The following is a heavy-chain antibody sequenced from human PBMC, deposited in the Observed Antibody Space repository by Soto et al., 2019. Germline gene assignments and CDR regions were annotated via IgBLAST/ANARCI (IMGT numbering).Heavy chain of an antibody. CDR3: AREREYSSGWYGFDNWFDP. CDR2: IYTSGST. Sequence: SETLSLTCTVSGGSISSYYWSWIRQPAGKGLEWIGRIYTSGSTNYNPSLKSRVTMSVDTSKNQFSLKLSSVTAADTAVYYCAREREYSSGWYGFDNWFDPWGQGTLVTAPQ. V-gene: IGHV4-4*07. CDR1: GGSISSYY. J-gene: IGHJ5*02. D-gene: IGHD6-19*01.